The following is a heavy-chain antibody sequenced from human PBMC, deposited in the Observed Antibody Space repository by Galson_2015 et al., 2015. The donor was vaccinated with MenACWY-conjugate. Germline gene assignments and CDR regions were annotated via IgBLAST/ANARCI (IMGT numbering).Heavy chain of an antibody. CDR3: AKAPNGDYAYYFDY. CDR1: GFTFSSYS. Sequence: SLRLSCAASGFTFSSYSMNWVRQAPGEGLEWVSAISGSGGSTYYADSVKGRFTISRDNSKNTLYLQMNSLRAEDTAVYYCAKAPNGDYAYYFDYWGQGTLVTVSS. J-gene: IGHJ4*02. V-gene: IGHV3-23*01. CDR2: ISGSGGST. D-gene: IGHD4-17*01.